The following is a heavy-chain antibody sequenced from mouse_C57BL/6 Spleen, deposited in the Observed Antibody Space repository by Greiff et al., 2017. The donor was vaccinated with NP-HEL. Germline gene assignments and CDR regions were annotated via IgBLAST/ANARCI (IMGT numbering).Heavy chain of an antibody. V-gene: IGHV2-2*01. J-gene: IGHJ2*01. CDR2: IWSGGST. Sequence: VQRVESGPGLVQPSQSLSITCTVSGFSLTSYGVHWVRQSPGKGLEWLGVIWSGGSTDYNAAFISRLSISKDNSKSQVFFKMNSLQADDTAIYYCARNGYDYESYFDYWGQGTTLTVSS. CDR3: ARNGYDYESYFDY. CDR1: GFSLTSYG. D-gene: IGHD2-4*01.